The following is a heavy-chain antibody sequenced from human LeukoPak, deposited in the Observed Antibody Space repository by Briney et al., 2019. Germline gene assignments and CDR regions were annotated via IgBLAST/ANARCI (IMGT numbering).Heavy chain of an antibody. CDR1: GFTFDDYA. J-gene: IGHJ4*02. CDR2: VSWNSGSI. D-gene: IGHD4-17*01. V-gene: IGHV3-9*01. CDR3: TKDIDGDYRFGVDF. Sequence: GGSLRLSCAASGFTFDDYAMHWVRQVPGKGLEWVSGVSWNSGSIGYADSVEGRFTISRDNAKNSLYLQMNSLRAEDTALYYCTKDIDGDYRFGVDFWGQGTLVTVSS.